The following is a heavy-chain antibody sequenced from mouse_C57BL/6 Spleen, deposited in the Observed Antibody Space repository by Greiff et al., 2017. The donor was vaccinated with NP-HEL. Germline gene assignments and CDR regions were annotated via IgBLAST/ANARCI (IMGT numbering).Heavy chain of an antibody. Sequence: VQLQQSGPELVKPGASVKISCKASGYAFSSSWMNWVKQRPGKGLEWIGRIYPGDGDTNYNGKFKGKATLTADKSSSTAYMQLSSLTSEDSAVYFCARRDYDEYYYAMDYWGQGTSVTVSS. V-gene: IGHV1-82*01. D-gene: IGHD2-4*01. J-gene: IGHJ4*01. CDR3: ARRDYDEYYYAMDY. CDR1: GYAFSSSW. CDR2: IYPGDGDT.